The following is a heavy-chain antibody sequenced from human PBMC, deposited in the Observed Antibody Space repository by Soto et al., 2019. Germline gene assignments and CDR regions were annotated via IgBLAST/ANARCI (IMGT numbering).Heavy chain of an antibody. V-gene: IGHV1-18*01. J-gene: IGHJ3*02. CDR2: ISAYNGNT. CDR1: GYTFTSYG. CDR3: AMSQWYDVFDI. Sequence: GASVKVSCKASGYTFTSYGISWVRQAPGQGLEWMGWISAYNGNTNYAQKLQGRVTMTTDTSTSTAYMELRSLRSDDTAGYYCAMSQWYDVFDIWGKGTMVTVSS. D-gene: IGHD2-15*01.